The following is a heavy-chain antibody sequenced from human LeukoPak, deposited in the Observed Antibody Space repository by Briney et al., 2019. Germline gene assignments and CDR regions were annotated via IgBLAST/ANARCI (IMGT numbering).Heavy chain of an antibody. CDR2: IYSGGSA. V-gene: IGHV3-53*01. J-gene: IGHJ4*02. D-gene: IGHD3-9*01. CDR3: ASPGGGYFDWLSPFDY. Sequence: GGSLRLSCAASGFTVSSNYMSWVRQAPGKGLEWVSVIYSGGSAYYADSVKGRFTISRDNSKNTLYLQMNSLRAEDTAVYYCASPGGGYFDWLSPFDYWGQGTLVTVSS. CDR1: GFTVSSNY.